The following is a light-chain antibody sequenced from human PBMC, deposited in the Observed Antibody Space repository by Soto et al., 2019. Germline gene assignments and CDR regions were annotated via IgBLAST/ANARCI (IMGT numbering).Light chain of an antibody. Sequence: EVVLTQSPGTLSLSPGERATLSCRASQSVSSTYFAWYQQKPGQAPRLLMYAASRRETGVPDTFSGRGSGTDFTLTISRLGPEDFAVYYCQQYDSSPFTFGQGTKLEIK. CDR1: QSVSSTY. V-gene: IGKV3-20*01. CDR3: QQYDSSPFT. CDR2: AAS. J-gene: IGKJ2*01.